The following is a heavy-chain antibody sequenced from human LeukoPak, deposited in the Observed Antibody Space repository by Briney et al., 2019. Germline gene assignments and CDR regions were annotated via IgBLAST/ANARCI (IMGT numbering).Heavy chain of an antibody. J-gene: IGHJ6*03. CDR2: IYSGGST. V-gene: IGHV3-53*01. D-gene: IGHD2-15*01. Sequence: GGSLRLSCAASGFTVSSNYMSWVRQAPGKGLEWVSIIYSGGSTFYADSVKGRFTISRDNSKNTLYLQMNSLRAEDTALYYCARDCSGGSCYGYYYMDVWGKGTTVTVSS. CDR3: ARDCSGGSCYGYYYMDV. CDR1: GFTVSSNY.